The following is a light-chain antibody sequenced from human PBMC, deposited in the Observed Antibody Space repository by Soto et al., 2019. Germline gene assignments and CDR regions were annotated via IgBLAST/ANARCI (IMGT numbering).Light chain of an antibody. V-gene: IGLV2-14*01. CDR2: EVT. CDR3: SSYTSSNTPYV. Sequence: ALTQPASVSGSPGQSITISRTGSSSDVGAYHFVSWYQHHPGKAPKLILYEVTARPSGVSSRFSGSKSGNTASLTISGLQADDEANYYCSSYTSSNTPYVFGTGTKVTVL. CDR1: SSDVGAYHF. J-gene: IGLJ1*01.